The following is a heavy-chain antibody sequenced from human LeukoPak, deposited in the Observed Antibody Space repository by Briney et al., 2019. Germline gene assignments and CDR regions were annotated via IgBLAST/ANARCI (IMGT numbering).Heavy chain of an antibody. CDR2: IYYSGNT. D-gene: IGHD3-9*01. Sequence: SQTLSLTCTVSRGSISSGGYYWSWIRQHPGKGLEWIGYIYYSGNTYYNPSLKSRVTISVDTSKNQFSLKLSSATAADTAVYFCAREARVDRAFDIWGQGTMVTVSA. V-gene: IGHV4-31*03. J-gene: IGHJ3*02. CDR3: AREARVDRAFDI. CDR1: RGSISSGGYY.